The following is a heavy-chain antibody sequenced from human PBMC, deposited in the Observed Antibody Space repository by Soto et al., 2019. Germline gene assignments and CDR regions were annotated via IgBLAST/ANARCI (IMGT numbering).Heavy chain of an antibody. V-gene: IGHV4-59*01. CDR2: VHYSGAT. CDR3: ARDSLTGRYGMDV. D-gene: IGHD3-9*01. Sequence: PSETLSLTCGVSGGSISGYYWIWIRQPPGKGLEWIGYVHYSGATNYNPSLQRRVTISADASKSQFSLKLSSVTAADPAVYYCARDSLTGRYGMDVWGQGTAVTVSS. J-gene: IGHJ6*02. CDR1: GGSISGYY.